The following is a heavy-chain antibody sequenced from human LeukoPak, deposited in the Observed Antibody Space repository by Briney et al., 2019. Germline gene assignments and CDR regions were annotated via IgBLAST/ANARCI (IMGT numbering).Heavy chain of an antibody. CDR2: ISSSSSYI. CDR1: GFTFSSYS. D-gene: IGHD2-15*01. CDR3: ASQVVVVAATHPIDY. J-gene: IGHJ4*02. V-gene: IGHV3-21*01. Sequence: GGSLRLSCAASGFTFSSYSMNWVRQAPGKGLEWVSSISSSSSYIYYADSVKGRFTISRDNAKNSLYLQMNSLRAEDTAVYYCASQVVVVAATHPIDYWGQGTLVTVSS.